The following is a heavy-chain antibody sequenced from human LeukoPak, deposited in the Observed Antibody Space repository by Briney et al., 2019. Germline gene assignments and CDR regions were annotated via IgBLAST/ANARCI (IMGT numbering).Heavy chain of an antibody. V-gene: IGHV3-30*04. CDR2: ISYDGSNK. J-gene: IGHJ4*02. CDR3: ARGGYGAHMG. Sequence: GGSLRLSCVASGFTFSSYAMNWVRQAPGKGLEWVAVISYDGSNKYYADSVKGRFTISRDNAKSTLYLQMNSLRAEDTAVYYCARGGYGAHMGWGQGTLVTVSS. D-gene: IGHD4-17*01. CDR1: GFTFSSYA.